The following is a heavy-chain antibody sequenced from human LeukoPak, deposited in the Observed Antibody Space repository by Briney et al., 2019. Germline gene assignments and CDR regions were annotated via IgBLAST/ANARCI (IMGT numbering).Heavy chain of an antibody. V-gene: IGHV3-30-3*02. CDR2: ISYDGSNK. D-gene: IGHD6-19*01. Sequence: GRSLRLSCAASGFTFSSYAMHWVRQAPGKGLEWVAVISYDGSNKYYADSVKGRFTISRDNSKNTLYLQMNSLRAEDTAVYYCAKTRTFIAVAPREVGFWGQGTLVTVSS. CDR1: GFTFSSYA. J-gene: IGHJ4*02. CDR3: AKTRTFIAVAPREVGF.